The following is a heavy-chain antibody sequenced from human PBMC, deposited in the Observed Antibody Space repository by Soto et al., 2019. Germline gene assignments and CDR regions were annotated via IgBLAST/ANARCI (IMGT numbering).Heavy chain of an antibody. Sequence: SVKVSCRASSGTFISYAISWVRQAPGQGLEWMGGIIPIFGTANYAQKFQGRVTITADESTSTAYMELSSLRSEDTAVYYCARDHYDFWSGYYKEWDYYYGMDVWGQGTTVTVSS. CDR3: ARDHYDFWSGYYKEWDYYYGMDV. CDR1: SGTFISYA. CDR2: IIPIFGTA. V-gene: IGHV1-69*13. J-gene: IGHJ6*02. D-gene: IGHD3-3*01.